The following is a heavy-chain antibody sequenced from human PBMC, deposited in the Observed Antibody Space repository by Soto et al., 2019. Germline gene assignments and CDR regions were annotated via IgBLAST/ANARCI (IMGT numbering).Heavy chain of an antibody. CDR1: GYTFTSYG. V-gene: IGHV1-18*01. CDR3: ARDSTLWSYYFHPIDY. CDR2: ISAYNGNT. Sequence: QVQLVQSGAEVKKPGASVKVSCKASGYTFTSYGISWVRQAPGQGLEWMGWISAYNGNTNCAQKLQGRVTMTTDTSTSTAYMGRRSLRSDDTAVYYCARDSTLWSYYFHPIDYWGQGTLVTVFS. D-gene: IGHD1-26*01. J-gene: IGHJ4*02.